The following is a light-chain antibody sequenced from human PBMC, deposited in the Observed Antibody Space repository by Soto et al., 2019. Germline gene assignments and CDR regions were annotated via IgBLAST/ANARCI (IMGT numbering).Light chain of an antibody. Sequence: QSVLTQSPSASGTPGQRVTISCSGSSSNIGSSPVNWYQQLPGTAPKFLMFSNSQRPSGVPDRFSGSKSGTSASLAIRGLQAEDEADYYCATWDDGLNAVVFGGGTKLTVL. V-gene: IGLV1-44*01. J-gene: IGLJ2*01. CDR1: SSNIGSSP. CDR3: ATWDDGLNAVV. CDR2: SNS.